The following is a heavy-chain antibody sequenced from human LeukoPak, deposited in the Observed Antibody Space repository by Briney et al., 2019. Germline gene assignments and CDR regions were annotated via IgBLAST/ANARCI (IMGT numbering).Heavy chain of an antibody. CDR3: ARVVSPPKFKGRPFYAFDI. CDR2: ISAYNGNT. CDR1: GYTFTSYG. J-gene: IGHJ3*02. V-gene: IGHV1-18*01. Sequence: AASVTVSCKASGYTFTSYGISWVRQAPGQGLEWMGWISAYNGNTNYAQKLQGRVTITTDTSTSTAYMELRSLRSDDTAVYYCARVVSPPKFKGRPFYAFDIWGQGTIVTVSS. D-gene: IGHD3-3*02.